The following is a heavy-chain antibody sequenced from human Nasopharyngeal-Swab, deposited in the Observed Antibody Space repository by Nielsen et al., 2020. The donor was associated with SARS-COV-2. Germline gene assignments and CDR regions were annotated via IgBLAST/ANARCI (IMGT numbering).Heavy chain of an antibody. V-gene: IGHV1-2*02. Sequence: ASVKVSCKASVYTFTGYYMHWVRQAPAQGREWMGWINPNSGGTNYAQKFQGRVTMTRETSISTAYMELSRLRSDDTAVYYCATRGEVVVAATGYYYYGMDVWGQGTTVTVSS. CDR3: ATRGEVVVAATGYYYYGMDV. D-gene: IGHD2-15*01. CDR2: INPNSGGT. J-gene: IGHJ6*02. CDR1: VYTFTGYY.